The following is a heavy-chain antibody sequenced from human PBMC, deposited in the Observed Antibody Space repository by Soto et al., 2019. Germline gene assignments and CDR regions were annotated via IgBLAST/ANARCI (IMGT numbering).Heavy chain of an antibody. J-gene: IGHJ3*02. CDR3: ARGLATLPVFAFDI. CDR2: IYWSGDE. CDR1: GFSLSTSGVG. V-gene: IGHV2-5*01. D-gene: IGHD6-6*01. Sequence: SGPTLVNPTQTLTLTCSFSGFSLSTSGVGVGWIRQSPGKALEWLALIYWSGDEHYRPSLKSRLSIIKDTSKNHVVLIMTDMDPVDTATYYCARGLATLPVFAFDICGQGPMVTVSS.